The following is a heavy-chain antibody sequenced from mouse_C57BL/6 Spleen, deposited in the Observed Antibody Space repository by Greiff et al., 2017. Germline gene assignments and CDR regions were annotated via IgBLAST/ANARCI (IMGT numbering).Heavy chain of an antibody. J-gene: IGHJ2*01. V-gene: IGHV1-42*01. CDR1: GYSFTGYY. Sequence: EVKLQESGPELVKPGASVKISCKASGYSFTGYYMNWVKQSPENSLEWMGEIKPSTGGTTYNQKLKAKATLTVAKSYSTAYRQLKSLTSEDSAVYYCARGGLLHYFDYWGQGTTLTVSS. D-gene: IGHD2-3*01. CDR3: ARGGLLHYFDY. CDR2: IKPSTGGT.